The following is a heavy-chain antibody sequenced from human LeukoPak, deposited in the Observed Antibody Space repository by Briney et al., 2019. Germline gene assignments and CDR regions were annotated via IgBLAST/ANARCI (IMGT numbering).Heavy chain of an antibody. J-gene: IGHJ4*02. CDR2: IANDAKTT. V-gene: IGHV3-30*18. D-gene: IGHD2-2*01. CDR1: GFAFSTYG. CDR3: AKDVAVVPAAPFDY. Sequence: PGGSLRLSCAASGFAFSTYGMHWVRQAPGKGLEWVAVIANDAKTTYYADSVKGRVTISRDNSKNTLYLQMNSLRVEDTAVYYCAKDVAVVPAAPFDYWGQGTLVTVSS.